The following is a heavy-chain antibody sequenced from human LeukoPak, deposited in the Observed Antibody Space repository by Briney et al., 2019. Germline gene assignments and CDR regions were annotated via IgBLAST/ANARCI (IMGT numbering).Heavy chain of an antibody. CDR2: IYYSGST. J-gene: IGHJ4*02. V-gene: IGHV4-59*01. CDR3: ARGGDTAMDTGSFDY. Sequence: PSETLSLTCAVYGGSFSSYYWSWIRQPPGKGLEWIGYIYYSGSTNYNPSLKSRVTISVDTSKNQFSLKLSSVTAADTAVYYCARGGDTAMDTGSFDYWGQGTLVTVSS. CDR1: GGSFSSYY. D-gene: IGHD5-18*01.